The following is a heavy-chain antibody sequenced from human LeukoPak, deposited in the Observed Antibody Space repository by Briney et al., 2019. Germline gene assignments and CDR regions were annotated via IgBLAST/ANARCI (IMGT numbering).Heavy chain of an antibody. Sequence: SVKVSCKASGGTFSSYAISWVRQAPGQGLEWMGGIIPIFGTANYEQKFQGRVTITADESTSTAYMELSSLRSEDTAVYYCARGAYYDFWSGYSPYWYFDLWGRGTLVTVSS. V-gene: IGHV1-69*01. CDR1: GGTFSSYA. D-gene: IGHD3-3*01. J-gene: IGHJ2*01. CDR2: IIPIFGTA. CDR3: ARGAYYDFWSGYSPYWYFDL.